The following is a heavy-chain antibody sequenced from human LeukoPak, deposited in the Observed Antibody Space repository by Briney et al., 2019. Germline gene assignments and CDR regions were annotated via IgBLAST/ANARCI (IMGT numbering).Heavy chain of an antibody. Sequence: GESLKISCKGSGYSFTSYWIGWVRQMPGKGLEWMGIIYPGDSDTRYSPSFQGQVTISADKSISTAYLRWSSLKASDTAMYYCARMPTSYYYDSSGYSSGGYYYGMDVWGQGTTVTVSS. V-gene: IGHV5-51*01. D-gene: IGHD3-22*01. CDR3: ARMPTSYYYDSSGYSSGGYYYGMDV. J-gene: IGHJ6*02. CDR2: IYPGDSDT. CDR1: GYSFTSYW.